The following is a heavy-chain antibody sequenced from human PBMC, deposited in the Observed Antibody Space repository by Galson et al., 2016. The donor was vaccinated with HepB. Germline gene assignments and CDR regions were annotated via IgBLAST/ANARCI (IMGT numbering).Heavy chain of an antibody. J-gene: IGHJ4*02. CDR2: ISYDGNNT. V-gene: IGHV3-30*18. D-gene: IGHD5-24*01. Sequence: SLRLSCAASGFTFSRYGMNWVRQAPGKGLEWVAVISYDGNNTSYADSVKGRFTISRDTSKNTLYLQMNSLRVGDTPVYYCAKDRRWQHSQKQIDYWGQGTLVTVSS. CDR1: GFTFSRYG. CDR3: AKDRRWQHSQKQIDY.